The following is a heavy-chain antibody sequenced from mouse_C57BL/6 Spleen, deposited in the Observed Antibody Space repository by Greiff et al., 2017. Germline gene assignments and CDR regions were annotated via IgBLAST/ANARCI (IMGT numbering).Heavy chain of an antibody. CDR1: GYSLSTSGMG. CDR2: IYWDDDK. Sequence: QVQLQQSGPGILQSSQTLSLTCSFSGYSLSTSGMGVSWIRQPSGKGLEWLANIYWDDDKRYNPSLKSRLTISKDTSRNQVFLKITSVDTADTATYYCARRAFITTVGATVSYAMDYWGQGTSVTVSS. D-gene: IGHD1-1*01. J-gene: IGHJ4*01. CDR3: ARRAFITTVGATVSYAMDY. V-gene: IGHV8-12*01.